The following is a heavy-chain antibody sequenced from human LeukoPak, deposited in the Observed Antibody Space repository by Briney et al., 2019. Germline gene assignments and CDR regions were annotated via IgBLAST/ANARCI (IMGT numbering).Heavy chain of an antibody. J-gene: IGHJ5*02. Sequence: GGSLRLSCAASGFTFSSYAMHWVRQAPGKGLEWVAVISYDGSNKYYADSVKGRFTISRDKSKNTLYLQMNSLRAEDTAVYYCARVVGNYYGSGSSYNWFDPWGQGTLVTVSS. V-gene: IGHV3-30-3*01. CDR3: ARVVGNYYGSGSSYNWFDP. CDR1: GFTFSSYA. D-gene: IGHD3-10*01. CDR2: ISYDGSNK.